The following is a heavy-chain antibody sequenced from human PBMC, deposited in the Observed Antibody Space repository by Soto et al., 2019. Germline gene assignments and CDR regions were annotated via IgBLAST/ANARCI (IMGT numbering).Heavy chain of an antibody. D-gene: IGHD3-3*01. V-gene: IGHV1-8*01. CDR2: MDPNSGST. CDR3: ARARKFDFWRKGLDV. J-gene: IGHJ6*02. Sequence: XAVKVSCKAFGYTFSTYDVNWVRQAPGQGLEWLGWMDPNSGSTGYAQNFQGRITMTRNISRNTAHMELSSLQSEDTAVYYCARARKFDFWRKGLDVWGQGTTVTVSS. CDR1: GYTFSTYD.